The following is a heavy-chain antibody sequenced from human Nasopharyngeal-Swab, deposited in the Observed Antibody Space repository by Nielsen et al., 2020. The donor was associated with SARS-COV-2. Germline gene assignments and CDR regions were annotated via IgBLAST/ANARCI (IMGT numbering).Heavy chain of an antibody. Sequence: GESLKISCAASGFTFSSYGMHWVRQAPGKGLEWVAVISYDEINKYYVDSVKGRFTISRDNSKSTLYLQMNSLRAEDTAVYYFAKDPYSYGQPTTIDYWGQGTLVTVSS. CDR2: ISYDEINK. J-gene: IGHJ4*02. CDR1: GFTFSSYG. CDR3: AKDPYSYGQPTTIDY. V-gene: IGHV3-30*18. D-gene: IGHD5-18*01.